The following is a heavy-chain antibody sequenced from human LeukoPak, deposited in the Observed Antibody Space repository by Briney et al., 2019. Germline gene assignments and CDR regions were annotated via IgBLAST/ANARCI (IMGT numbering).Heavy chain of an antibody. Sequence: SVKVSCKASGGTFSSYAISWVRQAPGQGVEWMGRIIPIFGMANYAQKFQGRVTMTADKSTSTAYMELSSLRSEDTAVYYCARDDIVVVPAAIYGGFDYWGQGTLVTVSS. V-gene: IGHV1-69*04. CDR1: GGTFSSYA. CDR2: IIPIFGMA. D-gene: IGHD2-2*01. CDR3: ARDDIVVVPAAIYGGFDY. J-gene: IGHJ4*02.